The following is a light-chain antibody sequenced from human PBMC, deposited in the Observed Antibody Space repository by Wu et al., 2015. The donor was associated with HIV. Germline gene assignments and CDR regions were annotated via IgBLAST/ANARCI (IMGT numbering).Light chain of an antibody. CDR1: QSINES. CDR2: KAS. Sequence: DIQMTQSPSTLSASMGDRVTITCRASQSINESLAWYHQNPGKTPKLVIYKASTLESGVPSRFSGSRSETEFTLTITNLQPDDFGTYYCQQYLTYPWTFGQGDQGGNQT. CDR3: QQYLTYPWT. V-gene: IGKV1-5*03. J-gene: IGKJ1*01.